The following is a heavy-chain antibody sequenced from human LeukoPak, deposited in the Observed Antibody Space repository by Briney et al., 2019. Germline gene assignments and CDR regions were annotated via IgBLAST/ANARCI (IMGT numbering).Heavy chain of an antibody. CDR2: TYYRSKWYN. J-gene: IGHJ4*02. CDR1: GDSVSSNSAA. Sequence: ASQTLSLTCAISGDSVSSNSAAWNWIRQSPSRGLEWLGRTYYRSKWYNDYAVSVKSRITINPDTSKNQFSLQLNSVTPEDTAVYYCARDLVTMVRRGFDYWGQGTLVTVSS. CDR3: ARDLVTMVRRGFDY. D-gene: IGHD3-10*01. V-gene: IGHV6-1*01.